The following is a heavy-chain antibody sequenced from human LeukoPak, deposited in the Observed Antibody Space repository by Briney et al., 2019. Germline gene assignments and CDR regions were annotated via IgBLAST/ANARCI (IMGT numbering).Heavy chain of an antibody. CDR1: GGTFSSYA. J-gene: IGHJ4*02. CDR3: ARARGGVRGVLAFDY. D-gene: IGHD3-10*01. Sequence: SVKVSCKASGGTFSSYAISWVRQAPGQGLEWMGGIIPIFGTANYAQKFQGRVTITADESTSTAYMELSSLRSEDTAVYYCARARGGVRGVLAFDYWGQGTLVTVSS. CDR2: IIPIFGTA. V-gene: IGHV1-69*13.